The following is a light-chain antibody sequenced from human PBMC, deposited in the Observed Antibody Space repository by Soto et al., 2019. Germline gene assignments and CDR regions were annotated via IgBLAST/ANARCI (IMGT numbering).Light chain of an antibody. J-gene: IGLJ7*01. CDR3: CSCACSYTFFV. CDR1: SSDVGDHNC. Sequence: QSVLTQPRSVSGSPGQSVTISCTGTSSDVGDHNCVSWYQQYPGKAPKLMIYAVTNRPSGVPDRFSGSKSGNTASLTISGLQADDEADYYCCSCACSYTFFVFGVGTQLTVL. V-gene: IGLV2-11*01. CDR2: AVT.